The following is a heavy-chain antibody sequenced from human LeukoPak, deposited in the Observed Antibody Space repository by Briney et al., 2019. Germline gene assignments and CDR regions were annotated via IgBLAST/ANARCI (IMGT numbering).Heavy chain of an antibody. Sequence: SETLSLTCTVSAGSISNYYWSWIRQPPGKGLEWIGYISYSGSTNYNPSLKSRVTISVDTSENQFSLKLSSVTAADTAVYYCARLGPAAGTSFDYWGQGTLVTVSS. D-gene: IGHD6-13*01. CDR3: ARLGPAAGTSFDY. CDR1: AGSISNYY. J-gene: IGHJ4*02. CDR2: ISYSGST. V-gene: IGHV4-59*08.